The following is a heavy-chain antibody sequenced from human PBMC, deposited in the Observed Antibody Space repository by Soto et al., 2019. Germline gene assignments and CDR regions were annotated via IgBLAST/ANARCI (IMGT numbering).Heavy chain of an antibody. CDR3: ARHPERIAEIGWFDP. CDR2: ISYNGGGT. D-gene: IGHD6-13*01. CDR1: GFTFSKYA. J-gene: IGHJ5*02. Sequence: GSLRLSCAASGFTFSKYAMTWARQAPGKGLEWVSAISYNGGGTYYVDSVKGRFTISRDNAKNSLYLQMNSLRAEDTAVYYCARHPERIAEIGWFDPWGQGTLVTVSS. V-gene: IGHV3-23*01.